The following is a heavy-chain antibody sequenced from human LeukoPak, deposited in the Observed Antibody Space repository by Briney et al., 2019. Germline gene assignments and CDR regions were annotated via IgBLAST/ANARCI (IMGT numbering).Heavy chain of an antibody. D-gene: IGHD3-16*02. Sequence: ASVKVSCKASGYTLTGYYMHWVRQAPGQGLEWMGWINPSSGGTNYAQKFQGRVIMTRDTSISTAYMELSRLRSDDTAVYYCARDSYTYRYEPKGFDPWGQGTLVTVSS. CDR2: INPSSGGT. V-gene: IGHV1-2*02. CDR1: GYTLTGYY. CDR3: ARDSYTYRYEPKGFDP. J-gene: IGHJ5*02.